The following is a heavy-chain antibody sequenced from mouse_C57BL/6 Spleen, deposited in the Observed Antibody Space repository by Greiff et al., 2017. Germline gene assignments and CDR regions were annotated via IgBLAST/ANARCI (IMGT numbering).Heavy chain of an antibody. J-gene: IGHJ3*01. CDR2: ISSGGSYT. CDR3: ARHEDWSWFAY. D-gene: IGHD4-1*01. Sequence: EVQRVESGGDLVKPGGSLKLSCAASGFTFSSYGMSWVRQTPDKRLEWVATISSGGSYTYYPDSVKGRFTISRENAKNTLYLQMSSLKSEDTAMYYCARHEDWSWFAYWGQGTLVTVSA. CDR1: GFTFSSYG. V-gene: IGHV5-6*01.